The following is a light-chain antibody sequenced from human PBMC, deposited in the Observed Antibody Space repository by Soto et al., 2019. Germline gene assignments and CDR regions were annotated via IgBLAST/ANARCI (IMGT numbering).Light chain of an antibody. Sequence: EIVLTQSPDTLSLSPGDRATLSCRASQSVSSTSLAWYQQRPGQAPRLLIYGASSRATGIPDRFSGSGSGTDFTLTISRLEPEDFAVYFCQQYGSSPLLSFGGGTKVDIK. V-gene: IGKV3-20*01. CDR1: QSVSSTS. CDR2: GAS. CDR3: QQYGSSPLLS. J-gene: IGKJ4*01.